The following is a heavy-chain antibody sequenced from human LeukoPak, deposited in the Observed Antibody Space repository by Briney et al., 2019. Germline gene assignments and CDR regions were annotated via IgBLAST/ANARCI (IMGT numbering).Heavy chain of an antibody. J-gene: IGHJ4*02. CDR3: ARLSPYLGSGSSAFPDDF. CDR2: IYYSGST. CDR1: GGPISSSRYY. D-gene: IGHD3-10*01. Sequence: SETLSLTCTVSGGPISSSRYYWGRIRQPPGKGLEWIGSIYYSGSTYYNPSLKSRVTISVDTSKNQFSLKLSSVTAADTAVCYCARLSPYLGSGSSAFPDDFWGQGTLVTVSS. V-gene: IGHV4-39*01.